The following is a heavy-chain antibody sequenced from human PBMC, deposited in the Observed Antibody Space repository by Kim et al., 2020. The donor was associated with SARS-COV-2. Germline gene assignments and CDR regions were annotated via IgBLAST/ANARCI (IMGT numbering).Heavy chain of an antibody. CDR2: IYPGDSGESDT. J-gene: IGHJ4*02. CDR3: ARLQSGYHYAIWGGGGNFFDY. D-gene: IGHD5-18*01. V-gene: IGHV5-51*01. CDR1: TSSFTTYW. Sequence: GGSLRLSCDGSTSSFTTYWIAWVRQLPGKGLECMGIIYPGDSGESDTRYSPSFQGQVTISADRSISTAYLQWSSLKASDSAIYYCARLQSGYHYAIWGGGGNFFDYWGQGTPVTVSS.